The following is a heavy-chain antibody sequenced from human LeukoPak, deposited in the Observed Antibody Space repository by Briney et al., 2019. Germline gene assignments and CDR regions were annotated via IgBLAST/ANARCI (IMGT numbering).Heavy chain of an antibody. CDR3: ARHCSSTSCYWGFDY. Sequence: PSETLSLTCTVSGGSISSSSYYWGWIRQPPGKGLEWIGSIYYSGSTYYNPSLKSRVTISVDRSKNQFSLKLSSVTAADTAVYYCARHCSSTSCYWGFDYWGQGTLVTVSS. V-gene: IGHV4-39*07. CDR1: GGSISSSSYY. D-gene: IGHD2-2*01. J-gene: IGHJ4*02. CDR2: IYYSGST.